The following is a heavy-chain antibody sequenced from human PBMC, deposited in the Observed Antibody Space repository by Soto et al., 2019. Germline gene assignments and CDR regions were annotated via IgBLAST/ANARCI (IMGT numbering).Heavy chain of an antibody. D-gene: IGHD6-6*01. CDR2: IGRSGETI. Sequence: GSLRLSCVGSGFTFSSFEMNWVRQTPGKGLEWLSYIGRSGETIHYADSVKGRFTISRDNVKSSLFLQMNGLRDGDTGIYYCARDSRGGAARRPTFYYWGRGTLVTVSS. J-gene: IGHJ4*02. V-gene: IGHV3-48*03. CDR3: ARDSRGGAARRPTFYY. CDR1: GFTFSSFE.